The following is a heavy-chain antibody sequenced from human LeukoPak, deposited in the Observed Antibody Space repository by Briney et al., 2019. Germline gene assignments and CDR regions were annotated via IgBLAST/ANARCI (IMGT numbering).Heavy chain of an antibody. J-gene: IGHJ4*02. V-gene: IGHV4-59*08. CDR2: IYYSGST. D-gene: IGHD6-13*01. Sequence: SETLSLTCAVYGGSFSGYYWSWIRQPPGKGLEWIGYIYYSGSTNYSPSLKSRVTILLDTSKNQFSLKLSSVTAADTAVYYCARSYTSRFFDSWGQGTLVTVSS. CDR1: GGSFSGYY. CDR3: ARSYTSRFFDS.